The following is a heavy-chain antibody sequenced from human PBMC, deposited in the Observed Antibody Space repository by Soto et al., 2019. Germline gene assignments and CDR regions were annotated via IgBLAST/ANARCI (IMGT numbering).Heavy chain of an antibody. D-gene: IGHD3-10*01. J-gene: IGHJ4*02. CDR3: ARGSWFDDY. Sequence: QVQLVQSGAEVKKPGASVKVSCKASGYTFTSYGISWVRQAPVQGLDWLGWISAYNGNTNYAQKLQGRVTMTTDTFTSTAYMELRSLRFDDTAVYYFARGSWFDDYWGQGTLVTVSS. CDR1: GYTFTSYG. CDR2: ISAYNGNT. V-gene: IGHV1-18*01.